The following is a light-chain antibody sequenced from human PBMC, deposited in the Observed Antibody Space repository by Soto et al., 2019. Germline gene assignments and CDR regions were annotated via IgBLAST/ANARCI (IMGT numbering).Light chain of an antibody. CDR3: QQYNNWPLT. V-gene: IGKV3-15*01. Sequence: EIVMTQSPATLSVSPGERATLSCRASQSVNSNLAWYQQKPGQGPRLLIYGASTGATGLPARFSGSGSGTEFTLTISSLQSEDFAVYYCQQYNNWPLTFGGGTKVEIK. J-gene: IGKJ4*01. CDR2: GAS. CDR1: QSVNSN.